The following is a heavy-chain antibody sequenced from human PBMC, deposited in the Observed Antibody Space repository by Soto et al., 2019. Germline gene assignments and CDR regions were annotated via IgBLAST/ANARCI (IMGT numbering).Heavy chain of an antibody. CDR2: FSNSGTIK. CDR3: ASEHRQRYNYGWYSFDY. D-gene: IGHD6-19*01. V-gene: IGHV3-11*01. CDR1: GFTFIDYY. J-gene: IGHJ4*02. Sequence: GGSLRLSCAATGFTFIDYYMSWVRQAPGKGLEWVSYFSNSGTIKYYADSVKGRFTISRDDAKNSLYLQMNSLRAEDTAVYYCASEHRQRYNYGWYSFDYWGQGALVTVSS.